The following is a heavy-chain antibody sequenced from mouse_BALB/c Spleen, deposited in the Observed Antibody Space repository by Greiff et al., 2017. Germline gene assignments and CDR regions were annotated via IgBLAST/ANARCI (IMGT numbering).Heavy chain of an antibody. D-gene: IGHD2-2*01. J-gene: IGHJ3*01. CDR2: INPYNDGT. CDR1: GYTFTSYV. V-gene: IGHV1-14*01. CDR3: ARVGGYGYEAWFAY. Sequence: EVQLQQSGPELVKPGASVKMSCKASGYTFTSYVMHWVKQKPGQGLEWIGYINPYNDGTKYNEKFKGKATLTSDKSSSTAYMELSSLTSEDSAVYYCARVGGYGYEAWFAYWGQGTLVTVSA.